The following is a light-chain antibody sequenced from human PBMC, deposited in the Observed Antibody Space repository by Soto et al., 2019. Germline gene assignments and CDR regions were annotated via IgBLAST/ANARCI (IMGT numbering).Light chain of an antibody. CDR3: QQSYSTLPT. CDR2: AAS. CDR1: QSISSY. J-gene: IGKJ3*01. Sequence: DIQMTQSPSSLSASVGDRVTIACRASQSISSYLNWYQQKPGKAPKLLIYAASSLQSGVPSRFSVSGPGTDFTLTISSLQPEDFATYYCQQSYSTLPTFGPGTKVDIK. V-gene: IGKV1-39*01.